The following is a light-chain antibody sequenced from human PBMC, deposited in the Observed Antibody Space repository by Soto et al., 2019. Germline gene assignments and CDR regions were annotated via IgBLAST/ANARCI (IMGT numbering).Light chain of an antibody. V-gene: IGLV1-40*01. CDR1: SSNIGAGYD. J-gene: IGLJ1*01. CDR2: GNS. CDR3: QSYDSSLGGFYV. Sequence: QSVLTQPPSVSGAPGQRVTISCTGSSSNIGAGYDVHWYQQLPGTAPKLLIYGNSKRPSGVPDRFSGSKSGTSASLAITGLQAEDEADYYCQSYDSSLGGFYVFGTGTKLTVL.